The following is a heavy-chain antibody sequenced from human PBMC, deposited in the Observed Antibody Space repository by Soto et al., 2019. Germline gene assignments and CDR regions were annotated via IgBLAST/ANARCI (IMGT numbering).Heavy chain of an antibody. J-gene: IGHJ5*02. CDR1: GGSISSYY. Sequence: PSETLSLTCTVSGGSISSYYWSWIRQPPGKGLEWIGYIYYSGSTNYNPSLKSRVTISVDTSKNQFSLKLSSVTAADTAVYYCARAVDGSGSYWFDPWGQGTLVTVSS. CDR2: IYYSGST. V-gene: IGHV4-59*01. CDR3: ARAVDGSGSYWFDP. D-gene: IGHD3-10*01.